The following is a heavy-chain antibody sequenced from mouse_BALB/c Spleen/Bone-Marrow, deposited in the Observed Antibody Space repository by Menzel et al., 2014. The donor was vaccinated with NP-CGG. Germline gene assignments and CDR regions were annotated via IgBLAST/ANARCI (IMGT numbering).Heavy chain of an antibody. Sequence: EVKLVESGPELVKPGASVKMSCKASGYTFTGYVMHWVKQKPGQGLEWIGYINPYSDGTEYNEKFKGKATLTSDKSSSTAYMELSSLTSEDSAVYYCAREGGLRRGDYYVMDYWGQGTSVTVSS. CDR1: GYTFTGYV. J-gene: IGHJ4*01. CDR2: INPYSDGT. D-gene: IGHD2-4*01. CDR3: AREGGLRRGDYYVMDY. V-gene: IGHV1-14*01.